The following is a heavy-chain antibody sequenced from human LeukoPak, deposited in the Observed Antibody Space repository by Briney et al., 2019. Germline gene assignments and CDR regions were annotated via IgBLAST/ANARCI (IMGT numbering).Heavy chain of an antibody. CDR2: ISGSGGST. Sequence: GGSLRLSCAASGFTFSSYAMSWVRQAPGKGLEWVPAISGSGGSTYSADSVKGRFTISRDNSKNTLYLQMNSLRAEDTAVYYCAKGFRRGYSGYVEYYFDYWGQGTLVTVSS. J-gene: IGHJ4*02. CDR1: GFTFSSYA. V-gene: IGHV3-23*01. CDR3: AKGFRRGYSGYVEYYFDY. D-gene: IGHD5-12*01.